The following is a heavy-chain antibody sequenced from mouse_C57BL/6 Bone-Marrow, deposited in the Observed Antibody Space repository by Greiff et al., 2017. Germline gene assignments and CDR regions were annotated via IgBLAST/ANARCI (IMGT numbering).Heavy chain of an antibody. V-gene: IGHV1-81*01. CDR3: ARATMVTQFAY. D-gene: IGHD2-2*01. CDR2: IYPRSGNT. CDR1: GYTFTSYG. J-gene: IGHJ3*01. Sequence: VQLQESGAELARPGASVKLSCKASGYTFTSYGISWVKQRTGQGLEWIGEIYPRSGNTYYNEKFKGKATLTADKSSSTAYMELRSLTSEDSAVYFCARATMVTQFAYWGQGTLVTVPA.